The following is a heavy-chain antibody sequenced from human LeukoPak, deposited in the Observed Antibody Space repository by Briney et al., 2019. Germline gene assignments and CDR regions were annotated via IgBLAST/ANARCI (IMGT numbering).Heavy chain of an antibody. CDR3: ARIYYDSSGYYTTPPPDY. D-gene: IGHD3-22*01. Sequence: ASVKVSCKASGYTFTSYGISWVRQAPGRGLEWMGWISAYNGNTNYAQKLQGRVTMTTDTSTSTAYMELRSLRSDDTAVYYCARIYYDSSGYYTTPPPDYWGQGTLVTVSS. CDR2: ISAYNGNT. CDR1: GYTFTSYG. J-gene: IGHJ4*02. V-gene: IGHV1-18*01.